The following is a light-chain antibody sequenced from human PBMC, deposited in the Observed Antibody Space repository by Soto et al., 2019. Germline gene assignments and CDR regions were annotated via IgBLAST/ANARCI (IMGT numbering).Light chain of an antibody. V-gene: IGKV3-20*01. CDR3: QQFGSSPEYT. CDR2: GAS. CDR1: QSVSSSQ. J-gene: IGKJ2*01. Sequence: EIVLTQSPGTLSLSPGERATLFCRASQSVSSSQLAWYQQKPGQAPRLLIYGASNTATGIPDRFSGGGSGTDFTITISRLEPEDFAVYYCQQFGSSPEYTFGQGTKLEVK.